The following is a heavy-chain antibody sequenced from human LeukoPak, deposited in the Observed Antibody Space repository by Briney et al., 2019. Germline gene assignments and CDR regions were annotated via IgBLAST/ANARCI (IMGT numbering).Heavy chain of an antibody. CDR2: IKQDGSEK. CDR1: GFTFSDFY. D-gene: IGHD1-26*01. J-gene: IGHJ5*02. V-gene: IGHV3-7*01. CDR3: AREIGATPAYNWFDP. Sequence: PGGSLRLSCAASGFTFSDFYMTWIRQAPGKGLEWVANIKQDGSEKYYVDSVKGRFTIPRDNAKNSLYLQMNSLRAEDTAVYYCAREIGATPAYNWFDPWGQGTLVTVSS.